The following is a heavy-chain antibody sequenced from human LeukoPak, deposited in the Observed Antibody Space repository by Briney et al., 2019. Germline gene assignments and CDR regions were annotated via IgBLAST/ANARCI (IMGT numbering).Heavy chain of an antibody. J-gene: IGHJ4*02. D-gene: IGHD6-19*01. CDR3: ASSSGWYNSFDS. CDR1: GFTFSSYN. V-gene: IGHV3-66*01. Sequence: PGGSLRLSCAASGFTFSSYNMKWVRQAPGKGLEWVSVIYSGGSTYYADSVKGRFTISRDNSKDTLFLQMNSLRAEDTAVYYCASSSGWYNSFDSWGLGTLVTVSS. CDR2: IYSGGST.